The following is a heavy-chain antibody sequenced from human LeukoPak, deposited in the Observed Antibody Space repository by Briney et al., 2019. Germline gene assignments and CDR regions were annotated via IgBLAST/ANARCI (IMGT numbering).Heavy chain of an antibody. CDR1: GFTVSSNY. CDR3: AKESRITMIVDAFDI. J-gene: IGHJ3*02. V-gene: IGHV3-53*01. CDR2: IYSGGST. D-gene: IGHD3-22*01. Sequence: GGSLRLSCAASGFTVSSNYMSWVRQAPGEGLEWVSVIYSGGSTYYADSVKGRFTISRDNSKNTLYLQMNSLRAEDTAVYYCAKESRITMIVDAFDIWGQGTMVTVSS.